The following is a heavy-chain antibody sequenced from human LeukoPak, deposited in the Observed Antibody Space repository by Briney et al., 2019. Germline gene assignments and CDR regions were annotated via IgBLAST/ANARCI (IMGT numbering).Heavy chain of an antibody. Sequence: PWGTLSLTCTVSGGSFSSGSYYGSWIPLPPGRRLEWIGYIYYSVTTNYTPSLKSRVTISVDRSKNQFSLKLSSVTAADMAVYYCARERVSSSWYGGWFDPWGQGTLVTVSS. CDR2: IYYSVTT. CDR1: GGSFSSGSYY. D-gene: IGHD6-13*01. V-gene: IGHV4-61*01. CDR3: ARERVSSSWYGGWFDP. J-gene: IGHJ5*02.